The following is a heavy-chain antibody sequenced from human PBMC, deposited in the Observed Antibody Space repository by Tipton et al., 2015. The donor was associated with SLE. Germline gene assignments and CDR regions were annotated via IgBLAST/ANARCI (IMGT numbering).Heavy chain of an antibody. CDR2: IYYSGSA. Sequence: GLVKPSETLSLTCTVSGGSISTNDYWAWIRQPPGKGLEWIGTIYYSGSAYYSPSLKSRVTISVDTSKNQFSVKLTSVTAADTAVYYCARQRPQSSGGVDIWGQGTMISVSS. CDR3: ARQRPQSSGGVDI. V-gene: IGHV4-39*01. CDR1: GGSISTNDY. D-gene: IGHD2-8*02. J-gene: IGHJ3*02.